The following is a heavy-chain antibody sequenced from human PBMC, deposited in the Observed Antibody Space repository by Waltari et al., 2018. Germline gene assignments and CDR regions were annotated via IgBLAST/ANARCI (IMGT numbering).Heavy chain of an antibody. CDR2: IYYSGST. J-gene: IGHJ4*02. Sequence: QVQLQESGPGLVKPSETLSLTCTVSGCSISSYYWSWIRQPPGKGLEWIGYIYYSGSTNYNPSLKSRVTISVDTSKNQFSLKLSSVTAADTAVYYCATYYDYVWGSYYYWGQGTLVTVSS. CDR1: GCSISSYY. D-gene: IGHD3-16*01. V-gene: IGHV4-59*01. CDR3: ATYYDYVWGSYYY.